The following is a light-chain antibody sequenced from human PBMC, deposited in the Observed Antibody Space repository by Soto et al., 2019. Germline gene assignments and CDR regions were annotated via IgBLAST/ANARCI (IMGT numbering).Light chain of an antibody. CDR1: QSIVNW. V-gene: IGKV1-5*01. Sequence: DIKMNQSPSILFSSVGDRITITCRASQSIVNWLAWYQQKRGKAPQRLIHDASSLEGGVPSRFSGSGSGTEFTLTISSLQPDDFATYYCQQYNGFSPTFGQGTKLEIK. CDR3: QQYNGFSPT. J-gene: IGKJ2*01. CDR2: DAS.